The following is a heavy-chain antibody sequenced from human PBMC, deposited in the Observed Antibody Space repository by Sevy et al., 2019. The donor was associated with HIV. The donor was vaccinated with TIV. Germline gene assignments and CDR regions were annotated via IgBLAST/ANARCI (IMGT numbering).Heavy chain of an antibody. Sequence: GGSLRLSCAASGFTFSSYGMHWVRQAPGKGLEWVAFIRYDGSNKYYADSVEGRFTISRDNSKNTLYLQMNSLRAEDTAVYYCAKDLRGYCSSTSCYGDYWGQGTLVTVSS. CDR2: IRYDGSNK. J-gene: IGHJ4*02. CDR3: AKDLRGYCSSTSCYGDY. D-gene: IGHD2-2*01. V-gene: IGHV3-30*02. CDR1: GFTFSSYG.